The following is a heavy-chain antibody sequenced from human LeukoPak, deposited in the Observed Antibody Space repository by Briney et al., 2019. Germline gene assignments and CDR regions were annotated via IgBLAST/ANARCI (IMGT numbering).Heavy chain of an antibody. CDR2: ISYDGSNK. CDR1: GFTFSSYA. D-gene: IGHD2-8*02. CDR3: ARDYRWGKGRDIPTVIDP. V-gene: IGHV3-30*04. J-gene: IGHJ5*02. Sequence: GGSLRLSCAASGFTFSSYAMHWVRQAPGKGLEWVAVISYDGSNKYYADSVKGRFTISRDNSKNTLYLQMNSLRAEDTAVYYCARDYRWGKGRDIPTVIDPWGQGTLVTVSS.